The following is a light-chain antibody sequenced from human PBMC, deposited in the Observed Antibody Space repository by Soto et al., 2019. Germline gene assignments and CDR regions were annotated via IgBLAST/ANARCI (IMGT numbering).Light chain of an antibody. CDR1: SSDVGGYNS. CDR3: SSYTSSSTRV. J-gene: IGLJ1*01. V-gene: IGLV2-14*01. CDR2: DVS. Sequence: QSVLTQPASVSGSPGQSITISCTGTSSDVGGYNSVSWFQQYPGKAPRLVIYDVSNRPSGVSNRFSGSKSGNTASLTISGLQAEDEADYYCSSYTSSSTRVFGTGTKVTVL.